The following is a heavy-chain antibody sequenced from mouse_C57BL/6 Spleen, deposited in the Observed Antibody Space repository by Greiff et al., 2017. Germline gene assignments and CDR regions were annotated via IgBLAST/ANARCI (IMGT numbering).Heavy chain of an antibody. V-gene: IGHV14-4*01. CDR3: TRGTAQATGFAY. J-gene: IGHJ3*01. D-gene: IGHD3-2*02. CDR2: IDPENGDT. CDR1: GFNIKDDY. Sequence: EVQRVESGAELVRPGASVKLSCTASGFNIKDDYMHWVKQRPEPCLEWIGWIDPENGDTEYASKFQGKATITADTSSNTAYLQLSSLTSEDTAVYYCTRGTAQATGFAYWGQGTLVTVSA.